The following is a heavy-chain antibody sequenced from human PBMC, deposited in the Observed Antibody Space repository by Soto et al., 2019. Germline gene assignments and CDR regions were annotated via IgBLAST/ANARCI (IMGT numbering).Heavy chain of an antibody. CDR2: INPNNGAT. J-gene: IGHJ5*02. Sequence: QMQLVQSGAEVKKPGASMKLSCGASGYTFTGFYIHWVRQAPGQGLEWMGWINPNNGATYYAQRLQGRFTMTRYKFNITAYVDLKRLRSDYTAIYYCARGKMMFREIVWFDPWGQGIMVTVSS. CDR1: GYTFTGFY. D-gene: IGHD3-10*01. CDR3: ARGKMMFREIVWFDP. V-gene: IGHV1-2*02.